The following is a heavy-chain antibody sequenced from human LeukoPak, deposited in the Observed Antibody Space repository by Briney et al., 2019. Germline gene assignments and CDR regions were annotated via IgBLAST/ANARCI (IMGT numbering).Heavy chain of an antibody. CDR2: IRSDGSNR. CDR1: GFTFSAYG. J-gene: IGHJ4*02. CDR3: ARDSGWSFDY. Sequence: GGFLRLSCAASGFTFSAYGMDWVRRAPGKGLEWVAFIRSDGSNRYYAESVKGRFTISRDKSKNTVDLQMNSLRVEDTAVYYCARDSGWSFDYWGQGTLVTVSS. D-gene: IGHD6-19*01. V-gene: IGHV3-30*02.